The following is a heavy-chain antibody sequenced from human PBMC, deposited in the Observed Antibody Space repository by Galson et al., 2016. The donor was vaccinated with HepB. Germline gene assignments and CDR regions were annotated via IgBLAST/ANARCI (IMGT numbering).Heavy chain of an antibody. CDR2: TSAAITNT. CDR1: GFPLRTYA. Sequence: SLRLSCAVSGFPLRTYAMSWVRQAPGKGLEWVSATSAAITNTYYADSVKGRFTVSRDNSKNTLYLQMSKLRVEDTAIYYCAKEEGEGMLQDWGQGTLVTVSS. J-gene: IGHJ1*01. CDR3: AKEEGEGMLQD. V-gene: IGHV3-23*01. D-gene: IGHD2-21*01.